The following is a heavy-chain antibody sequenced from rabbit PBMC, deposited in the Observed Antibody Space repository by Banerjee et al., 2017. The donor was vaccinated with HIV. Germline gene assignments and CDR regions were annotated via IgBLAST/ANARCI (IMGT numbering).Heavy chain of an antibody. Sequence: QSLEESGGDLVKPGASLTLTCTASGFSFSSSYYMCWVRQAPGKGLEWIACIYAGSSGSTYYASWAKGRFTISKTSSTTVTLQMTSLTAADTATYFCARFVGSSGYYALFSLWGPGTLVTVS. CDR2: IYAGSSGST. D-gene: IGHD1-1*01. V-gene: IGHV1S40*01. CDR1: GFSFSSSYY. CDR3: ARFVGSSGYYALFSL. J-gene: IGHJ4*01.